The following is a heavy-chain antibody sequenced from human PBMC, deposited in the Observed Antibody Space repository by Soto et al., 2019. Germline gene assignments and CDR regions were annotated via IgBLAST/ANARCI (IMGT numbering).Heavy chain of an antibody. D-gene: IGHD6-6*01. CDR1: GFTSGDYA. V-gene: IGHV3-49*04. Sequence: PGGSLRLSCTASGFTSGDYAMSWVRQAPGKGLEWVGFIRSKAYGGTTEYAASVKGRFTISRDDSKSIAYLQMNSLKTEDTAVYYCTRDSSSNYYGMDVWGQGTTVTVSS. J-gene: IGHJ6*02. CDR2: IRSKAYGGTT. CDR3: TRDSSSNYYGMDV.